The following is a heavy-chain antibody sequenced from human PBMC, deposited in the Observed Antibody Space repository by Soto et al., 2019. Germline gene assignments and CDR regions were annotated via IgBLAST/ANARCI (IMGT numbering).Heavy chain of an antibody. CDR3: ARVSDYYDSSGYQSAFDY. CDR2: IIPIFGTA. D-gene: IGHD3-22*01. Sequence: QVQLVQSGAEVKKPGSSVKVSCKASGGTFSSYAISWVRQAPGQGLEWMGGIIPIFGTANYAQKFQGRVTITADESTSTAYMELRSLRSEDTAVYYCARVSDYYDSSGYQSAFDYWGQGTLVTVSS. J-gene: IGHJ4*02. CDR1: GGTFSSYA. V-gene: IGHV1-69*12.